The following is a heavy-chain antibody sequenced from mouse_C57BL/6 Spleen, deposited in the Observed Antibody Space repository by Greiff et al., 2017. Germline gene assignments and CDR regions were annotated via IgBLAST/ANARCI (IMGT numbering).Heavy chain of an antibody. CDR2: INPSSGYT. Sequence: QVQLKQSGAELARPGASVKMSCKASGYTFTSYTMHWVKQRPGQGLEWIGYINPSSGYTKYNQKFKDKATLTADKSTSTAYMQLSSLTSEDSAVYYCARDDGYYALDDWGQGTSVTVSS. CDR3: ARDDGYYALDD. CDR1: GYTFTSYT. D-gene: IGHD2-3*01. J-gene: IGHJ4*01. V-gene: IGHV1-4*01.